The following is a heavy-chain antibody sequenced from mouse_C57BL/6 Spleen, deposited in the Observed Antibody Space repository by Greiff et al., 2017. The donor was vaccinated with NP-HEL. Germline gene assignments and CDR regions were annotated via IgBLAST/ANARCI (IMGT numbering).Heavy chain of an antibody. Sequence: VQLKESGPELVKPGASVKISCKASGYSFTDYNMNWVKQSNGKSLEWIGVINPNYGTTSYNQKFKGKATLTVDQSSSTAYMQLNSLTSEDSAVYYCARSRYYGSSQYAMDYWGQGTSVTVSS. CDR3: ARSRYYGSSQYAMDY. CDR2: INPNYGTT. CDR1: GYSFTDYN. D-gene: IGHD1-1*01. V-gene: IGHV1-39*01. J-gene: IGHJ4*01.